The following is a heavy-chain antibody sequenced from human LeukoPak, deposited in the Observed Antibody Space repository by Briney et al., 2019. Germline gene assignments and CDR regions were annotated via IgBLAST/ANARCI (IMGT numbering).Heavy chain of an antibody. CDR1: GGSISSYY. CDR3: ARAVPFPRLFDY. CDR2: IYYSGST. J-gene: IGHJ4*02. Sequence: SETLSLTCTVSGGSISSYYWSWIRQPPGKGLEWIGYIYYSGSTNYNPSLKSRVTISVDTSKNQFSLKLSSVTAADTAVYYCARAVPFPRLFDYWGQGTLVTVSS. D-gene: IGHD3-10*02. V-gene: IGHV4-59*01.